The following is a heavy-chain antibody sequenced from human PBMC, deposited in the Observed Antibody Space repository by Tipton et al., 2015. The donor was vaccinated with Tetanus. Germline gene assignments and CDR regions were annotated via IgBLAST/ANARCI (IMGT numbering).Heavy chain of an antibody. D-gene: IGHD6-25*01. V-gene: IGHV1-69*01. J-gene: IGHJ4*02. Sequence: QLVQSGAEVKKPGSSVKVSCKSSGGPFYKHGIDWVRQAPGQGLEWMGGIIPASGATNYAHKFQGRVTMTADASTTTVHMELSNLRSDDTAVYYCVRDRAAAGGSDYWGQGTLVTVSS. CDR1: GGPFYKHG. CDR2: IIPASGAT. CDR3: VRDRAAAGGSDY.